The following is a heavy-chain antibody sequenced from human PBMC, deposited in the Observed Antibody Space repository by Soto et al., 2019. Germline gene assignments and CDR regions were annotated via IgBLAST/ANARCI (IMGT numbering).Heavy chain of an antibody. CDR3: AREGEGHCISSSCLNWFDP. D-gene: IGHD2-2*01. CDR2: ISSSGSTI. CDR1: GFTFSTFN. J-gene: IGHJ5*02. Sequence: GGSLRLSCAASGFTFSTFNMNWVRQAPGKGLEWVSYISSSGSTIYYADSVKGRFTISRDNAKNSLYLQMNSLRDEDTAVYYCAREGEGHCISSSCLNWFDPWGQGNMVTVSS. V-gene: IGHV3-48*02.